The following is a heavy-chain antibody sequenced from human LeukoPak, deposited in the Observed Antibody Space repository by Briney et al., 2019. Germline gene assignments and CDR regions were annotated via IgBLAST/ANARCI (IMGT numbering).Heavy chain of an antibody. D-gene: IGHD5-12*01. CDR1: GYSFSEYY. CDR3: ARGIIRGYDFDY. CDR2: INANSGGT. V-gene: IGHV1-2*02. J-gene: IGHJ4*02. Sequence: ASVKVSCKASGYSFSEYYVHWVRQAPGQGLEWMGWINANSGGTNYAQKFQGTVTVTWATSVNAAYMELSRLKSDDTAVYYCARGIIRGYDFDYWGQGTLVTVSS.